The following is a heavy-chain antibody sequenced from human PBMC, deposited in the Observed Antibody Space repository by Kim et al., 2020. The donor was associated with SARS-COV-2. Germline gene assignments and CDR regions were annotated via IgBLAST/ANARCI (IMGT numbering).Heavy chain of an antibody. CDR2: ISWKSGSI. CDR1: GFIFDDYD. J-gene: IGHJ6*04. Sequence: GGSLRLSCAASGFIFDDYDMHWVRQAPGKGLEWVSGISWKSGSIGYADSVKGRFTISRDNAKNSLYLQMNSLRAEDTALYYCALDRYSSSWYDYYYYGMYVWGEGTTVTVSS. CDR3: ALDRYSSSWYDYYYYGMYV. V-gene: IGHV3-9*01. D-gene: IGHD6-13*01.